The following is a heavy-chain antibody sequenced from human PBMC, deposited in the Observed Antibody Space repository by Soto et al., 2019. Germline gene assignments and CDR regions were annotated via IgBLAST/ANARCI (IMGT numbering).Heavy chain of an antibody. J-gene: IGHJ4*02. D-gene: IGHD6-6*01. V-gene: IGHV4-39*01. CDR3: ARRFSSSSALFDY. CDR2: IYYSGST. Sequence: SETLSLTCTVSGGSISSSSYYWGWIRQPPGKGLEWIGSIYYSGSTYYNPSLKSRVTISVDTSKNQFSLKLSSVTAADTAVYYCARRFSSSSALFDYWGQGTLVTVSS. CDR1: GGSISSSSYY.